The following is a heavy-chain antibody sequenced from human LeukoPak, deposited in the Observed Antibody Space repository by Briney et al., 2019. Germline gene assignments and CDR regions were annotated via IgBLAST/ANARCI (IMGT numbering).Heavy chain of an antibody. CDR3: AKDLHHTAGTDY. V-gene: IGHV3-23*01. J-gene: IGHJ4*02. D-gene: IGHD6-13*01. CDR1: GFTFSSYA. CDR2: ISGSGGST. Sequence: GGSLRLSCAASGFTFSSYAMSWVRQAPGKGLEWVSAISGSGGSTYYADSAKGRFTISRDNTKNTLYLQMNSLRAEDTAVYYCAKDLHHTAGTDYWGQGTLVTVSS.